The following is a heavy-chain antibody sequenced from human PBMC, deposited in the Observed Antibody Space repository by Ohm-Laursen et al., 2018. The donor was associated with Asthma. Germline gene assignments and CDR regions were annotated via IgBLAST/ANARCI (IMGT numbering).Heavy chain of an antibody. V-gene: IGHV3-7*03. J-gene: IGHJ4*02. CDR2: INQDGSIW. Sequence: GSLRLSCTAPGFTFSNHWMTWVRQAPGRGLEWVANINQDGSIWGYVDSVKGRFAISRDNAHNSLYLQMNSLRAEDTAFYYCAVSIYAYGEGAYWGQGTPVTVSS. D-gene: IGHD3-10*01. CDR3: AVSIYAYGEGAY. CDR1: GFTFSNHW.